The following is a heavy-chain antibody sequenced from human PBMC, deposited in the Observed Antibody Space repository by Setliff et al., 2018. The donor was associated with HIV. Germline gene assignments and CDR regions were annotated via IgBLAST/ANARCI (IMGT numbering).Heavy chain of an antibody. CDR2: IYYSGST. J-gene: IGHJ6*02. Sequence: SETLSLTCTVPGGSISTYYWSWIRQPPGKGLEWIGYIYYSGSTNYNPSLKSRVTISVDTSKNQFSLKLSSVTAADTAVYYCARAEGATYYNFSYYYGMDVWGQGTTVTVSS. CDR3: ARAEGATYYNFSYYYGMDV. D-gene: IGHD3-3*01. V-gene: IGHV4-59*01. CDR1: GGSISTYY.